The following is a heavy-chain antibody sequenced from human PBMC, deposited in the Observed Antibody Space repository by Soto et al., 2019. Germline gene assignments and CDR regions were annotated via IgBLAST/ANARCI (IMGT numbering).Heavy chain of an antibody. CDR2: TIPIFGTA. D-gene: IGHD3-22*01. V-gene: IGHV1-69*12. CDR1: GVTFSSYA. Sequence: QVQLVQSGAEVKKPGSSVKVSCKASGVTFSSYAISWVRQAPGQGLEWMGGTIPIFGTANYAQKFQGRVTITADESTSTAYMELSSLRSEDTAVYYCASRGGGVVVPGSRYDYWGQGTLVTVSS. J-gene: IGHJ4*02. CDR3: ASRGGGVVVPGSRYDY.